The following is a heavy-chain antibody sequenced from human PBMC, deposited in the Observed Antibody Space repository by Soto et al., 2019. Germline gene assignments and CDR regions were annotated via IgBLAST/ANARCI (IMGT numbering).Heavy chain of an antibody. CDR2: IIPIFGTA. V-gene: IGHV1-69*01. CDR1: GGTFSSYA. Sequence: QVQLVQSGAEVKKPGSSVKVSCKASGGTFSSYAISWVRQAPGRGLEWMGGIIPIFGTANYPQTFQGRVTITADDSTSTAYMELSSLRSEETAVYYCAGRLSWGDVVSVVWGQGTTVTVSS. CDR3: AGRLSWGDVVSVV. J-gene: IGHJ6*02. D-gene: IGHD3-16*01.